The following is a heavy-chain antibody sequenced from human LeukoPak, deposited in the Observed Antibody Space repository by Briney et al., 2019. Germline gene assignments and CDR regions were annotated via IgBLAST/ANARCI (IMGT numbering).Heavy chain of an antibody. CDR3: ARAPVGGFLEWLSIWPRRNSGAYFDY. Sequence: AASVKVSCKASGYTFTSYGISWVRQAPGRGLEWMGWISAYNGNTNYAQKFQGRVTMTRNTSISTAYMELSSLRSEDTAVYYCARAPVGGFLEWLSIWPRRNSGAYFDYWGQGTLVTVSS. J-gene: IGHJ4*02. V-gene: IGHV1-18*01. CDR1: GYTFTSYG. CDR2: ISAYNGNT. D-gene: IGHD3-3*01.